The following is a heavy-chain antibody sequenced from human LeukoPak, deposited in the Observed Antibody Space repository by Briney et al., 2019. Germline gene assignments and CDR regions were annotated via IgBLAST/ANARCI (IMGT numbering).Heavy chain of an antibody. Sequence: GGSLRLSCAASGFTFSSYAMHWVRQAPGKGLEWVAVISYDGSNKYYADSVKGRFTISRDNSKNTLYLQMNSLRAEDTAVYYCAKTPFSGWYSDYWGQGTLVTVSS. D-gene: IGHD6-19*01. CDR1: GFTFSSYA. V-gene: IGHV3-30*04. J-gene: IGHJ4*02. CDR2: ISYDGSNK. CDR3: AKTPFSGWYSDY.